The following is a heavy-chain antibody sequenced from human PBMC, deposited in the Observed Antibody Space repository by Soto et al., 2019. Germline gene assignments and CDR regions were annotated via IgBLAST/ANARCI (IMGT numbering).Heavy chain of an antibody. CDR3: ARASNRPIPPTSGTYYHYGMDV. Sequence: AXVSLRLSGAASGFPFRSYNMNWVRQATGKGLEWVSSISSSSSYIYYADSVKGRFTISRDNAKNSLYLQMNSLRAEDTAVYYCARASNRPIPPTSGTYYHYGMDVWGQGTTVTFSS. D-gene: IGHD1-26*01. CDR1: GFPFRSYN. CDR2: ISSSSSYI. J-gene: IGHJ6*02. V-gene: IGHV3-21*01.